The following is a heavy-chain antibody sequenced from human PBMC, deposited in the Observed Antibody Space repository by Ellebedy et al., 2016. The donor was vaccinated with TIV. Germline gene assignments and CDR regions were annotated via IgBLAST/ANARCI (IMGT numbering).Heavy chain of an antibody. J-gene: IGHJ4*02. CDR3: ALYGDYAFHFVY. D-gene: IGHD4-17*01. CDR2: INHSGST. CDR1: GGSFSGYY. Sequence: MPGGSLRLSCAVYGGSFSGYYWTWIRQPPGKGLEWMGEINHSGSTNYNPSLKSRVTISVDTSKNQFSLKLSSVTAADTAVYYCALYGDYAFHFVYWGQGTLVTVSS. V-gene: IGHV4-34*01.